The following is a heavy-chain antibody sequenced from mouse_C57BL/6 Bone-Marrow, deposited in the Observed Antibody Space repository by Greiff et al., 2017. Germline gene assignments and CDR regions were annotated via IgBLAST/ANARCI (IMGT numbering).Heavy chain of an antibody. V-gene: IGHV1-76*01. Sequence: VQLQQSGAELVRPGASVKLSCKASGYTFTDYYINWVKQRPGQGLEWIARIYPGSGNTYYNEKFKGKATLTAEKSSSTAYMQLSSLTSEDSAVYFCARDGVTGRDFDYWGQGTTRTVSS. J-gene: IGHJ2*01. CDR2: IYPGSGNT. CDR1: GYTFTDYY. CDR3: ARDGVTGRDFDY. D-gene: IGHD2-2*01.